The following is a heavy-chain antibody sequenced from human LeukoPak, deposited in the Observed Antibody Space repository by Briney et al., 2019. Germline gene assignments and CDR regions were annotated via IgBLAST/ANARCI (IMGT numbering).Heavy chain of an antibody. CDR3: AKDTEDSSGYDYFDY. J-gene: IGHJ4*02. Sequence: GGSLRLSCAASGFPFSSYAMSCVRQAPGKGLEWVSAISGSGGSTYYADSVKGRFTISRDNSKDTLYLQMNSLRAEDTAVYYCAKDTEDSSGYDYFDYWGQGTLVTVSS. CDR2: ISGSGGST. D-gene: IGHD3-22*01. CDR1: GFPFSSYA. V-gene: IGHV3-23*01.